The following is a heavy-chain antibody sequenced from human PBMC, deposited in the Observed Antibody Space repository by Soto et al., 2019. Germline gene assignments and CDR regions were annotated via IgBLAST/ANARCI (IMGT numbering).Heavy chain of an antibody. J-gene: IGHJ5*02. CDR2: MNPNSGNT. Sequence: QVQLVQSGAEVKKPGASVKVSCKASGYTFTSYDINWVRQATGQGLEWMGWMNPNSGNTGYAQKFEGRVTMTRNTSISTAYMELRSLRSEDTAVYYCARGEADYYGSGSYYTSNWFDPWGQGTLVTVSS. D-gene: IGHD3-10*01. CDR1: GYTFTSYD. CDR3: ARGEADYYGSGSYYTSNWFDP. V-gene: IGHV1-8*01.